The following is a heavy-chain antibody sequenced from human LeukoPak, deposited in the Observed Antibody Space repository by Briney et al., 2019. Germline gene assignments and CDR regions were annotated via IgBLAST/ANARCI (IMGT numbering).Heavy chain of an antibody. CDR3: AKVPPYGSGSSETYYYYGMDV. V-gene: IGHV1-2*02. CDR1: GYTFTGYY. J-gene: IGHJ6*02. D-gene: IGHD3-10*01. CDR2: INPNSGGT. Sequence: ASVKVSCKASGYTFTGYYMRWVRQAPGQGLEWMGWINPNSGGTNYAQKFQGRVTMTRDTSISTAYMELSRLRSDDTAVYYCAKVPPYGSGSSETYYYYGMDVWGQGTTVTVSS.